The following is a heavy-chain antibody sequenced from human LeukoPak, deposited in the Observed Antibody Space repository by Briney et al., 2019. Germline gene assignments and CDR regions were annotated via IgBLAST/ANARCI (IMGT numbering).Heavy chain of an antibody. Sequence: GGSLRLSCAASGFTFDDYAMHWVRQAPGKGLEWVSLISGDGGSTYYADSVKGRFTISRDNSKNSLYLQMNSLRTEDTALCYCAKDIGGGIAALDIWGQGTMVTVSS. J-gene: IGHJ3*02. CDR1: GFTFDDYA. V-gene: IGHV3-43*02. CDR2: ISGDGGST. CDR3: AKDIGGGIAALDI. D-gene: IGHD6-13*01.